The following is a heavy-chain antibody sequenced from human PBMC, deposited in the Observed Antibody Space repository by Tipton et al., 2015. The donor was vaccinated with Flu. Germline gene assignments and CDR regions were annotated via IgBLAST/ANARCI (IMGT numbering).Heavy chain of an antibody. CDR2: IKQDGSEE. CDR3: AGAGGSG. V-gene: IGHV3-7*01. Sequence: QLVQSGGGLVQPGGSLRLSCAASGFTFSNSWMSWVRQAPGKGLEWVANIKQDGSEEYYLDSVKGRFTISRDNAKNSLYLQMNSLRAEDTAVYYCAGAGGSGWGQGTLVTVSS. D-gene: IGHD6-19*01. CDR1: GFTFSNSW. J-gene: IGHJ4*02.